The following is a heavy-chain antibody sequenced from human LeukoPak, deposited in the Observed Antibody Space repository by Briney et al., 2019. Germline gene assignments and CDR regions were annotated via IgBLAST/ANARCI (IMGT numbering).Heavy chain of an antibody. V-gene: IGHV4-34*01. D-gene: IGHD5-18*01. CDR3: ARALNTAMAGDYYYYGMDV. Sequence: SETLSLTCAVYGGSFSGYYWSWIRQPPGKGLEWIGEINHSGSTNYNPSLKSRVTISVDTSKNQFSLKLSSVTAADTAVYYCARALNTAMAGDYYYYGMDVWGQGTTVTVSS. J-gene: IGHJ6*02. CDR1: GGSFSGYY. CDR2: INHSGST.